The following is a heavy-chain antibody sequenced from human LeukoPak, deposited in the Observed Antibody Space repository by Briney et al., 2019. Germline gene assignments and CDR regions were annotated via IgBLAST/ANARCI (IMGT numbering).Heavy chain of an antibody. J-gene: IGHJ4*02. CDR3: AKVDYDSSGYYLDY. V-gene: IGHV3-9*01. D-gene: IGHD3-22*01. CDR2: ISWNSGSI. CDR1: GFTLDDYA. Sequence: GGSLRLSCAASGFTLDDYAMHWVRQVPGKGLEWVSGISWNSGSIGYADSVKGRFTISRDNAQNSLYLQMNSLRAEDTALYYCAKVDYDSSGYYLDYWGQGTLVTVSS.